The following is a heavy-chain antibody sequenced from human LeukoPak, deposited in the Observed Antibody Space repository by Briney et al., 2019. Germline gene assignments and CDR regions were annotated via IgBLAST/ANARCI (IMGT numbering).Heavy chain of an antibody. CDR3: ARGGDGYNPYYFDY. Sequence: SQTLSLTCAVSGGSISSGGYSWSWIRQPPGKGLEWIGYINHSGSTNYNPSLKSRVTISVDTSKNQFSLKLSSVTAADTAVYYCARGGDGYNPYYFDYWGQGTLVTVSS. V-gene: IGHV4-30-2*01. CDR1: GGSISSGGYS. CDR2: INHSGST. D-gene: IGHD5-24*01. J-gene: IGHJ4*02.